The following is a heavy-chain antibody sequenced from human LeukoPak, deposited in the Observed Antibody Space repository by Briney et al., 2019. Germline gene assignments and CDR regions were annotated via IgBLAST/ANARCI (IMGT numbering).Heavy chain of an antibody. V-gene: IGHV3-30-3*01. D-gene: IGHD6-6*01. CDR3: AREERGHLVGY. CDR2: ISYDGGSNK. CDR1: GFTFSGYA. J-gene: IGHJ4*02. Sequence: SGRSLRLSCAASGFTFSGYAMHWVRQAPGKGLEWVALISYDGGSNKYYADSVKGRFTISRDNSKNTLCLQMSSLRAEDTAVYYCAREERGHLVGYWGQGTLVTVSS.